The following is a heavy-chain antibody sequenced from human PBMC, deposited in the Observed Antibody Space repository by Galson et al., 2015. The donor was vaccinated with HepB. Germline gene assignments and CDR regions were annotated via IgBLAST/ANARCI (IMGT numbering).Heavy chain of an antibody. CDR1: GGTFNSLA. CDR2: IIPIFETA. V-gene: IGHV1-69*13. D-gene: IGHD6-19*01. Sequence: SVKVSCKASGGTFNSLAISWVRQAPGQGLEWIGGIIPIFETANYARNFQGRVTITADESTTTAYMEVTGLTSDDTAMFYCAAGGRSAWYYDSWGQGTLVTVSS. J-gene: IGHJ5*01. CDR3: AAGGRSAWYYDS.